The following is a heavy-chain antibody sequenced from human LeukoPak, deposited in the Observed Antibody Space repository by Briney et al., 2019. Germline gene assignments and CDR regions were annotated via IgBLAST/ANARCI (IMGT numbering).Heavy chain of an antibody. J-gene: IGHJ4*02. CDR2: IMPMFGTT. D-gene: IGHD1-26*01. CDR1: RGTFSSHA. Sequence: SVRVSCKASRGTFSSHAISWVRQAPGQGLEWMGGIMPMFGTTNYAQNFQDRVTITTDESTSTAYMELSSLRSEDTAMYYCARGREGVGAFDYWGQGTLVSVSS. CDR3: ARGREGVGAFDY. V-gene: IGHV1-69*05.